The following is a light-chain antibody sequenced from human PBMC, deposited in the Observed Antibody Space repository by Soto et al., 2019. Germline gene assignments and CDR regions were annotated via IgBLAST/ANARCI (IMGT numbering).Light chain of an antibody. J-gene: IGKJ2*01. Sequence: EIVLTQSPGTLSLSPGERATLSCRASRSVSSRYLAWYQQKPGQAPRLLIYGASSRATGIPSMFSGRGSGTDFTLTSTGLEPEDFAVYHCHQYGYSPNTFGQGTKLEIK. CDR1: RSVSSRY. V-gene: IGKV3-20*01. CDR2: GAS. CDR3: HQYGYSPNT.